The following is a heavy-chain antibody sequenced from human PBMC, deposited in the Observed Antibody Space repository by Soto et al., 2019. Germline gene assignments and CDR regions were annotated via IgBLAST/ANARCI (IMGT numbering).Heavy chain of an antibody. Sequence: QVQLVQSGAEVKKPGSSVKVSCKASGGTFSSYAISWVRQAPGQGLEWMGGIIPIFGTANYAQKFQGRVTITADEATRKECVERGSLRTEATDVYYCARDPGKVYCSGGRCYPGRDNWFDPLGQRPLVTVSS. CDR3: ARDPGKVYCSGGRCYPGRDNWFDP. V-gene: IGHV1-69*12. CDR1: GGTFSSYA. D-gene: IGHD2-15*01. J-gene: IGHJ5*02. CDR2: IIPIFGTA.